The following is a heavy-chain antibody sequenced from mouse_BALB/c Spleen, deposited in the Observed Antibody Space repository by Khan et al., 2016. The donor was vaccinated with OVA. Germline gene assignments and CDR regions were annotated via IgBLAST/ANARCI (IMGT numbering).Heavy chain of an antibody. V-gene: IGHV2-6-4*01. CDR3: ASAYYRDDGYYAMDF. Sequence: QVQLKESGPGLVAPSQSLSITCTVSGFSLSRYNIHWVRQPPGKGLEWLGMIWGGGVTDYNSTLKSRLSINKDNSKSQVFLKMNSLQTDDTAMYYCASAYYRDDGYYAMDFWGQGTSVTVSS. CDR1: GFSLSRYN. CDR2: IWGGGVT. J-gene: IGHJ4*01. D-gene: IGHD2-14*01.